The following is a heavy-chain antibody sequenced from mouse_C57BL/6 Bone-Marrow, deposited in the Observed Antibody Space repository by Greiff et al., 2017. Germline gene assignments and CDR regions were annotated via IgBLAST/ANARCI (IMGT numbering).Heavy chain of an antibody. CDR3: ARRGSSYAMDY. Sequence: VQVVESGAELVRPGASVKLSCKASGYTFTDYYINWVKQRPGQGLEWIARIDPGSGNTYYNEKFKGKATLTAEKSSSTAYRQLSSLKSEDSAVYFCARRGSSYAMDYWGQATSVTVSS. CDR2: IDPGSGNT. V-gene: IGHV1-76*01. D-gene: IGHD1-1*01. CDR1: GYTFTDYY. J-gene: IGHJ4*01.